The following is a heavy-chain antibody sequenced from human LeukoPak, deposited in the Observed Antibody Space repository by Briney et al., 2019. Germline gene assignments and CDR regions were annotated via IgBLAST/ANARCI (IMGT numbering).Heavy chain of an antibody. J-gene: IGHJ4*02. CDR2: ISGSGDTT. V-gene: IGHV3-23*01. D-gene: IGHD1-26*01. CDR3: ASAAGWESAY. CDR1: GFTFSSYA. Sequence: GGSLRLSCAASGFTFSSYAMSWVRQARGKGREWVSSISGSGDTTYYADSVKGRFTISRDNSKNTLYLQMNSLRAEDTAVYYCASAAGWESAYWGQGTLVTVSS.